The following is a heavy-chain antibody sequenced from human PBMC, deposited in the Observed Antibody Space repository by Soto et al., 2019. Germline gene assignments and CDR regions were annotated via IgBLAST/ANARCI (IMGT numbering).Heavy chain of an antibody. Sequence: QVQLQESGPGLVQPSQTLSLTCSVSGASVSSGGAYWSWIRQLPGKGLEWIGYLYYGGSANYTPSLKSRLTISLDTSKNQFSLKLKSVTAADTAVYYCARIKSRYYKIISYSYDCWGRGTLVTVSS. CDR1: GASVSSGGAY. V-gene: IGHV4-31*03. CDR3: ARIKSRYYKIISYSYDC. CDR2: LYYGGSA. J-gene: IGHJ4*02. D-gene: IGHD3-10*01.